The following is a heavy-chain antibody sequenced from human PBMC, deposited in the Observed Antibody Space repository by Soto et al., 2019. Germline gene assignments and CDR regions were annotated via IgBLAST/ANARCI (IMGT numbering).Heavy chain of an antibody. Sequence: QVQLVQSGAEAKKPGASVKVSCKASGYTFTNYGINWVRQAPGQGLEWMGWINVYNGNTNYAQSLQGRVTMTTDTSPNTAYMELRSLRSDDTAVYYCARDPLIVAVSSDYGMDVWGQGTTVTVSS. CDR1: GYTFTNYG. D-gene: IGHD2-21*01. CDR3: ARDPLIVAVSSDYGMDV. J-gene: IGHJ6*02. CDR2: INVYNGNT. V-gene: IGHV1-18*01.